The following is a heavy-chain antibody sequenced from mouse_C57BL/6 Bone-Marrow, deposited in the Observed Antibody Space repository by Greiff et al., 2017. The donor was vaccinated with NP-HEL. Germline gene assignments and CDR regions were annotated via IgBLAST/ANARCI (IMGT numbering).Heavy chain of an antibody. D-gene: IGHD2-3*01. CDR1: GFNIKNTY. CDR2: IDPANGNT. Sequence: EVQLQQSVAELVRPGASVKLSCTASGFNIKNTYMHWVKQRPEQGLEWIGRIDPANGNTKYAPKFQGKATITADPSSNTAYLQISSLTSEDTAIYYCAREGGFYDGYYVWYFDVWGTGTTVTVSS. V-gene: IGHV14-3*01. J-gene: IGHJ1*03. CDR3: AREGGFYDGYYVWYFDV.